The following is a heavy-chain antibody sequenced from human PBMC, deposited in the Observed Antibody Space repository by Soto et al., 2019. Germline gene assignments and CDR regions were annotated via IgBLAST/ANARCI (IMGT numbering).Heavy chain of an antibody. CDR1: GFMFSNHG. V-gene: IGHV3-33*01. J-gene: IGHJ4*02. CDR3: VRGDNWNDEASDY. CDR2: IWSDGNNR. D-gene: IGHD1-1*01. Sequence: EGSLRLSCAASGFMFSNHGMHWVRQAPGKGLEWVAVIWSDGNNRYYADSVKGRFTISRDNSKNTVYLQMNSLRAEDTAVYYCVRGDNWNDEASDYWGQGTLVTVSS.